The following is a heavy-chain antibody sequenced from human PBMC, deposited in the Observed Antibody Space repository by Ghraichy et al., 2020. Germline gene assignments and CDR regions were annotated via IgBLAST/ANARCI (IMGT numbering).Heavy chain of an antibody. CDR1: GGSITSNDYY. V-gene: IGHV4-39*01. Sequence: SETLSLICNVSGGSITSNDYYWGWIRQPPGKGLDWIGTVYYGGSTYFNPSLKSRVTISVETSKNQFSLKVNSGTAAVTALYYCATFSSASRYFRGAGAYWGQGTLVTVSS. J-gene: IGHJ4*02. CDR2: VYYGGST. CDR3: ATFSSASRYFRGAGAY. D-gene: IGHD3-10*01.